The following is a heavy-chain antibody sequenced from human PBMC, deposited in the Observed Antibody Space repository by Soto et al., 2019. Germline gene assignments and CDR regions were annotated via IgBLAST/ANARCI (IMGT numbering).Heavy chain of an antibody. Sequence: GGSLRLSCAASGFTFSYYYMSWIRQSPGKGLEWVSYISSSDSIIYYADSVKGRFTISRDNAKNSLYLQMNSLRAEDTAVYYCARDLGYYDSSGYFDCWGQGTLVTVSS. CDR3: ARDLGYYDSSGYFDC. J-gene: IGHJ4*02. V-gene: IGHV3-11*01. CDR1: GFTFSYYY. D-gene: IGHD3-22*01. CDR2: ISSSDSII.